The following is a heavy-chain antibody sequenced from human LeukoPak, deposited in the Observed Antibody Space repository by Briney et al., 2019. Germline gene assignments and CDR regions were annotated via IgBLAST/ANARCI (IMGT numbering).Heavy chain of an antibody. CDR2: ISSSSSTI. Sequence: GGSLRLSCAASGFTFSSDSMNWVRQAPGKGLEWVSYISSSSSTIYYADSVKGRFPISRDNAKNSLYLQMNSLRAEDTAVYYCARDTIAVAGTFLYWGQGTLVTVSS. J-gene: IGHJ4*02. D-gene: IGHD6-19*01. V-gene: IGHV3-48*04. CDR3: ARDTIAVAGTFLY. CDR1: GFTFSSDS.